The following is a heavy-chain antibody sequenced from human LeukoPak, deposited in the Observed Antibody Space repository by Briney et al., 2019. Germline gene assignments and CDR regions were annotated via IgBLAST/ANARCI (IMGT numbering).Heavy chain of an antibody. CDR3: ARDERPVLLWFGERGFDY. CDR1: GYTFTSYG. D-gene: IGHD3-10*01. CDR2: ISAYNGNT. V-gene: IGHV1-18*01. J-gene: IGHJ4*02. Sequence: ASVKVSCKASGYTFTSYGISWVRQAPGQGLEWMGWISAYNGNTNYAQKLQGRVTMTTDTSTSTAYMELRSLRSDDTAVYYCARDERPVLLWFGERGFDYWGQGTLVTVSS.